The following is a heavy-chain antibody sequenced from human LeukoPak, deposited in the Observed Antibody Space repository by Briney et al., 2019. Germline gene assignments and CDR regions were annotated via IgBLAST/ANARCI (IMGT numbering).Heavy chain of an antibody. CDR2: ISSSGSTK. J-gene: IGHJ3*01. D-gene: IGHD3-9*01. Sequence: GGSLRLSCAASGFIFSTYSMNWVRQAPGKGLEWVSYISSSGSTKYYADSVKGRFTISRDNAKNSLFLQMNSLRADDTAVYSCARVLLGMSAFDLWGQGTMVSVSS. CDR1: GFIFSTYS. CDR3: ARVLLGMSAFDL. V-gene: IGHV3-48*04.